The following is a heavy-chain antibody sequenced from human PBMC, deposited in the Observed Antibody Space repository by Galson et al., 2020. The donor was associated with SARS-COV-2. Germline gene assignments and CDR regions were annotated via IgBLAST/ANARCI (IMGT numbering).Heavy chain of an antibody. CDR3: ARDLGNAIDP. Sequence: TGGSLRLSCAASGFTFSSYAMHWVRQAPGMGLEWVAVISYDGSNKYYADSVKGRFTISRDNSKNTLYLQMNSLRAEDTAVYYCARDLGNAIDPWGQGTLVTVSS. CDR1: GFTFSSYA. V-gene: IGHV3-30-3*01. D-gene: IGHD1-1*01. J-gene: IGHJ5*02. CDR2: ISYDGSNK.